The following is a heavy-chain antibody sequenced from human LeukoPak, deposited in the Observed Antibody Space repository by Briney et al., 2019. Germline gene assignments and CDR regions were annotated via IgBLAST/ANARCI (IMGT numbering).Heavy chain of an antibody. CDR2: IYYSGST. J-gene: IGHJ4*02. Sequence: PSETLSLTCAVSGGSISSSNWWSWVRQPPGKGLEWIGYIYYSGSTNYNPSLKSRVTISVDTSKNQFSLKLSSVTAADTAVYYCAREGSGSYYGADYWGQGTLVTVSS. V-gene: IGHV4-4*02. CDR3: AREGSGSYYGADY. CDR1: GGSISSSNW. D-gene: IGHD1-26*01.